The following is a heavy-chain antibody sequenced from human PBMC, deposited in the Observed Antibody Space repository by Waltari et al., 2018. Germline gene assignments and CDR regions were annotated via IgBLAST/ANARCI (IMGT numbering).Heavy chain of an antibody. D-gene: IGHD5-18*01. CDR2: INHSGNP. CDR3: ARGAAMVTLYYYYYMDV. V-gene: IGHV4-34*01. Sequence: QVQLQQWGAGLLKPSETLSLSCAVYGGSFTGSYCSVFRQPPGKGLEWLGEINHSGNPNYIPSLKSRVTISVDTSKNQFSLNLSSVTAADTAVYYCARGAAMVTLYYYYYMDVWGKGTTVTVSS. J-gene: IGHJ6*03. CDR1: GGSFTGSY.